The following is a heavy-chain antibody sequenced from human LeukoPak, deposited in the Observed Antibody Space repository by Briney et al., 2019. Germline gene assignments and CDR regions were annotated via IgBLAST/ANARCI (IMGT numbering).Heavy chain of an antibody. CDR2: FSGTSTN. D-gene: IGHD6-19*01. CDR3: AKLKQWQPQRYFFEY. CDR1: GVTFSSYA. Sequence: GGSLRLSCAASGVTFSSYAMSWVRQAPGKGLEWVSTFSGTSTNSYADAVKGRVTISRDNSKNTLYLQMNGLRAEDTAVYYCAKLKQWQPQRYFFEYWGQGALVTVAS. J-gene: IGHJ4*02. V-gene: IGHV3-23*01.